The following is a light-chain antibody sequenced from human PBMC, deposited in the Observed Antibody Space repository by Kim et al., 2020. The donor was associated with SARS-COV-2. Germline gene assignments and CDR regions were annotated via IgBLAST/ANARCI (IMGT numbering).Light chain of an antibody. Sequence: SYELTQPPSVSVSPGQTASITCSGDKLGDKYACWYQQKPGQSPVLVIYQDTKRPSGIPERFSGSNSGNTATLTISGTQAMDEADYYCQAWDSRTYVVFGGEIQLTVL. CDR1: KLGDKY. CDR2: QDT. V-gene: IGLV3-1*01. CDR3: QAWDSRTYVV. J-gene: IGLJ2*01.